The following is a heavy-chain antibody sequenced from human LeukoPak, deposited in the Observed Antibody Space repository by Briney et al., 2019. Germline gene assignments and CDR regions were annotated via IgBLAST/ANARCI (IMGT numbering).Heavy chain of an antibody. J-gene: IGHJ4*02. Sequence: SETLSLTCTVSGASISSSSYYWGWIRQPPGKGLEWIGSIYYSGSTYYNPSLKSRVTISVDTSKNQFSLKLSSVTASDTAVYYCARVGYYDSSGYYYGGYYFDYWGQGTLVTVSS. V-gene: IGHV4-39*07. CDR3: ARVGYYDSSGYYYGGYYFDY. D-gene: IGHD3-22*01. CDR2: IYYSGST. CDR1: GASISSSSYY.